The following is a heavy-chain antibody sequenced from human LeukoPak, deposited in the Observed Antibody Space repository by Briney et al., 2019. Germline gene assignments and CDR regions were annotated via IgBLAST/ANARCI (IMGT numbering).Heavy chain of an antibody. CDR3: ARDPKGSNPYDILTGYYSPPKPSGVDV. V-gene: IGHV4-4*02. CDR2: IYHSGST. D-gene: IGHD3-9*01. Sequence: GTLSLTCAVSGGSISSSNWWSWVRQPPGKGLEWIGEIYHSGSTNYNPSLKSRVTISVDKSKNQFSLKLSSVAAADTAVYYCARDPKGSNPYDILTGYYSPPKPSGVDVWGKGTTVTVSS. J-gene: IGHJ6*04. CDR1: GGSISSSNW.